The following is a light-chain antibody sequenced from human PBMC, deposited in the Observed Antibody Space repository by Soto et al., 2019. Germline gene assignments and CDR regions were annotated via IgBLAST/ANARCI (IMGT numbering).Light chain of an antibody. CDR3: ISYTSSSTYV. CDR1: SSDGGGYNY. CDR2: DVS. Sequence: QSVLTQPASVSGSPGQSITISCTGTSSDGGGYNYVSWYQQHPGRAPELMISDVSNRPSGVSNRVSGSKSGNTASLTISGLQAEDEADYYCISYTSSSTYVFGTGTKLTVL. V-gene: IGLV2-14*01. J-gene: IGLJ1*01.